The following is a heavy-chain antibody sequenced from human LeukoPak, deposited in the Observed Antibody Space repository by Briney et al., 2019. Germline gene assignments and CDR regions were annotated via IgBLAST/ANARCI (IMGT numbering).Heavy chain of an antibody. D-gene: IGHD3-10*01. CDR1: GIPFSDYS. Sequence: GGSLRLSCTASGIPFSDYSMNWVRQAPGKGLEWVSYISSSSTTYYADSLRGRFTISRDNAKNSLYLQMSSLRAEDSAVYYCASFTVVGSYYYYMGVWGNGTTVTVSS. CDR3: ASFTVVGSYYYYMGV. V-gene: IGHV3-69-1*01. CDR2: ISSSSTT. J-gene: IGHJ6*03.